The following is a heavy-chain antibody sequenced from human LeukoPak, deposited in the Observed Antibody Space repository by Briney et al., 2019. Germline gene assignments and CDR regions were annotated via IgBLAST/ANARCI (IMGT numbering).Heavy chain of an antibody. J-gene: IGHJ4*02. CDR1: GITLSNYG. Sequence: GGSLRLSCAVSGITLSNYGMSWVRQAPGKGPEWVSTISGSGDTTYYADSVRGRFTVSRDNSKNTLYLQMNSLRAENTAVYYCARTPQKYCSSTTCYPDYWGQGTLVTVSS. CDR3: ARTPQKYCSSTTCYPDY. CDR2: ISGSGDTT. V-gene: IGHV3-23*01. D-gene: IGHD2-2*01.